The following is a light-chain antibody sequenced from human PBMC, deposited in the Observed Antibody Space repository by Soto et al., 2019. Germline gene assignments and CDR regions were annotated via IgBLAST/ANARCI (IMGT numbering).Light chain of an antibody. Sequence: QSVLTQPPSASGSPGQSVTISCTGTNTDIGGHKYVSWYQHRPGKAPKLIIYEVSERPSGVPDRFSGSKSGNAASLTVSGLQADDEAIYYCSSYTGTNNFVLFGGGTKLTVL. V-gene: IGLV2-8*01. CDR1: NTDIGGHKY. CDR2: EVS. CDR3: SSYTGTNNFVL. J-gene: IGLJ2*01.